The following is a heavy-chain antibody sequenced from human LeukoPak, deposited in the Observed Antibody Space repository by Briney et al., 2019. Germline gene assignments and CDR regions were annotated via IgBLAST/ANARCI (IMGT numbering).Heavy chain of an antibody. D-gene: IGHD3-3*01. CDR1: GGSFSGYY. Sequence: SETLSLTCAVYGGSFSGYYWSWIRQPPGEGLEWIGEINHSGSTNYNPSLKSRVTISVDTSKNQFSLKLSSVTAADTAVYYCARGPDFWSGYYNYYYYYMDVWGKGTTVTVSS. CDR3: ARGPDFWSGYYNYYYYYMDV. CDR2: INHSGST. J-gene: IGHJ6*03. V-gene: IGHV4-34*01.